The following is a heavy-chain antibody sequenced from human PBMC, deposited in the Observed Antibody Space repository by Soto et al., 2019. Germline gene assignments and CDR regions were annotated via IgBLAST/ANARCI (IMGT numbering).Heavy chain of an antibody. CDR3: TTAGWLQWEFDY. Sequence: LKLSFAASGFTFSNAWMSWVRQAPGKGLEWVGRIKSKTDGGTTDYAAPVKGRFTISRDDSKNTLYLQMNSLKTEDTAVYYCTTAGWLQWEFDYWGPGTLVTVSS. D-gene: IGHD1-26*01. CDR2: IKSKTDGGTT. CDR1: GFTFSNAW. V-gene: IGHV3-15*01. J-gene: IGHJ4*02.